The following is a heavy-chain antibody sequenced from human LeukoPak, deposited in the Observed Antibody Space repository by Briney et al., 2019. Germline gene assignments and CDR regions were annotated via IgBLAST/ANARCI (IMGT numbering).Heavy chain of an antibody. V-gene: IGHV4-39*07. CDR2: IYYSGST. D-gene: IGHD3-9*01. J-gene: IGHJ4*02. Sequence: SETLSLTCTVSGGSISSSSYYWGWIRQPPGKGLEWIGSIYYSGSTYYNPSLKSRVTISVDTSKNQFSLKLSSVTAADTAVYYCARGVVDYDILTGYYTATLDYWGQGTLVTVSS. CDR3: ARGVVDYDILTGYYTATLDY. CDR1: GGSISSSSYY.